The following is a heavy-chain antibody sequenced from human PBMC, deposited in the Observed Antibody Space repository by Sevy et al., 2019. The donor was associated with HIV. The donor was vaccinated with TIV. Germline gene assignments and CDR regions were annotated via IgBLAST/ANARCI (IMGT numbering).Heavy chain of an antibody. D-gene: IGHD1-26*01. CDR1: GFTFSPYW. V-gene: IGHV3-7*01. J-gene: IGHJ5*02. Sequence: GGSLRLSCEASGFTFSPYWMTWVRQAPGKGLEWVANIRPEGSDKYYVDSVKGRFTISRDNAKNSLYLQMNSLRADDTAMYYCAREVGLDRWGQGALVTVSS. CDR2: IRPEGSDK. CDR3: AREVGLDR.